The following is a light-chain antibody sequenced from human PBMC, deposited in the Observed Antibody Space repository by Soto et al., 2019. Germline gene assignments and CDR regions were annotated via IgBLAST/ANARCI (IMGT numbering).Light chain of an antibody. CDR1: SSDVGGYNY. CDR3: SSYTSTTNIYV. CDR2: EVS. J-gene: IGLJ1*01. V-gene: IGLV2-14*01. Sequence: QSALTQPASVSGSPGQSITISCTGTSSDVGGYNYVSWYQQHPDKAPKLMIYEVSNRPSGVSNRFSGSKSGNTASLTISGLQSEDEGNYYCSSYTSTTNIYVFGSGTKLTVL.